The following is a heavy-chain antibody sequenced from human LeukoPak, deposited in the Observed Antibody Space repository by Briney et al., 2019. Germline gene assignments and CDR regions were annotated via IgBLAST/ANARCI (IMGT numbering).Heavy chain of an antibody. J-gene: IGHJ4*02. Sequence: GGSLRLSCAASGFTFSSYAMSWVPQAPGKGREWGSAISGRGGGSYYADSVKGRFTISRDNSKNTLYLEMNSLRAEDTPVYYCAKSAVVGATSDFDYWGQGTLVTVSS. CDR2: ISGRGGGS. CDR1: GFTFSSYA. V-gene: IGHV3-23*01. D-gene: IGHD1-26*01. CDR3: AKSAVVGATSDFDY.